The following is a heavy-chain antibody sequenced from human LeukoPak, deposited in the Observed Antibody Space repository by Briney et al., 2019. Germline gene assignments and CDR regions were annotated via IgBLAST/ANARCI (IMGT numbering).Heavy chain of an antibody. CDR1: GFIFSTYY. CDR2: INTDGRTT. J-gene: IGHJ4*02. CDR3: TRDAGTAGAERLDY. D-gene: IGHD2-21*02. V-gene: IGHV3-74*01. Sequence: GGSLRLSCAASGFIFSTYYMHWVRRAPGEGLVWVSRINTDGRTTDYVDSVKGRFTISRDNAKNTLYLQMNSLRAEDTAVYYCTRDAGTAGAERLDYWGQGTLVTVSS.